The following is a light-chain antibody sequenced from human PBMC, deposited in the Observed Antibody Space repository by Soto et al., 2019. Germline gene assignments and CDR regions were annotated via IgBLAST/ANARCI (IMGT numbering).Light chain of an antibody. Sequence: CRISQGISSYLAWYQQKPGKAPKLLIYYAASTLQSGVPARFGGSGSGTDFDLAMRSLHSEDSAISFCQRPCTYPRTFGQGTRLEIK. CDR3: QRPCTYPRT. CDR2: AAS. CDR1: QGISSY. J-gene: IGKJ5*01. V-gene: IGKV1D-8*01.